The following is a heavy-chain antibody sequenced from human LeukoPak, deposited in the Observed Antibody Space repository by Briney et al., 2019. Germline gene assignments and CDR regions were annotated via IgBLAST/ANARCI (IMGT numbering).Heavy chain of an antibody. V-gene: IGHV4-38-2*02. CDR1: GYSISSGYY. D-gene: IGHD6-19*01. CDR2: IYHSGST. CDR3: ARARIAVAGVSIVDYFDY. J-gene: IGHJ4*02. Sequence: SETLSLTCTVSGYSISSGYYWGWIRQPPGKGLEWIGSIYHSGSTYYNPSLKSRVTISVDTSKNQFSLKLSSVTAADTAVYYCARARIAVAGVSIVDYFDYWGQGTLVTVSS.